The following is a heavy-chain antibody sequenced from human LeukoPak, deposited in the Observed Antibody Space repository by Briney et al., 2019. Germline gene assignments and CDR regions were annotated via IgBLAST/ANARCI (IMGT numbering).Heavy chain of an antibody. Sequence: SETLSLTCAVYGGSFSGYYWSWIRQPPGKGLGWTGEINHSGSTNYNPSLKSRVTISVDTSKNQLSLKLSSVTAADTAVYYCARWDIVVVPAARARFDPWGQGTLVTVSS. V-gene: IGHV4-34*01. CDR2: INHSGST. J-gene: IGHJ5*02. D-gene: IGHD2-2*01. CDR1: GGSFSGYY. CDR3: ARWDIVVVPAARARFDP.